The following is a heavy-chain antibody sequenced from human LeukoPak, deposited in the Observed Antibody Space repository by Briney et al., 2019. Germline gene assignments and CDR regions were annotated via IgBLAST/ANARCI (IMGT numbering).Heavy chain of an antibody. D-gene: IGHD3-9*01. Sequence: GGSLRLSCAASGFTFSSYAMSWVRQATGKGLEWVSAISGSGGSTYYADSVKGRFTISRDNSKNTLYLQMNSLRAEDTAVYYCAKDLSYDILTGPSGFDYWGQGTLVTVSS. CDR1: GFTFSSYA. CDR2: ISGSGGST. CDR3: AKDLSYDILTGPSGFDY. J-gene: IGHJ4*02. V-gene: IGHV3-23*01.